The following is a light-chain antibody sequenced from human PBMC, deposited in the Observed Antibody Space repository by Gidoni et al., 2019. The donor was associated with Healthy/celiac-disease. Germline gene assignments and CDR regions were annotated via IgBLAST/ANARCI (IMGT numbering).Light chain of an antibody. CDR3: QAWDSSTAV. CDR2: QYS. J-gene: IGLJ3*02. Sequence: SYALTQPPSVSVSPGPTASITCSGDKLGDKYACWFKQKPGQSPVLVIYQYSKRPSGIPERFSGSNSGNTATLTISGTQAMDEADYYCQAWDSSTAVFGGGTKLTVL. V-gene: IGLV3-1*01. CDR1: KLGDKY.